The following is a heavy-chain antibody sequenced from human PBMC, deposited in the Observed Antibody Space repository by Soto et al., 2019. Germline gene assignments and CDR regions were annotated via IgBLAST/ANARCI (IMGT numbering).Heavy chain of an antibody. V-gene: IGHV1-69*01. D-gene: IGHD2-15*01. Sequence: QVHLLLQSGAEVKKPASSVKVSCKASGGTPSNSAISWVRQAPGQGLEWMGGIIPVFGLVKEAQNFQGRVTITGDESTNTAYMELSSLRPEDTAVDYCAGGRIVVVGARASYGMEVWGKGTTVTFSS. J-gene: IGHJ6*04. CDR1: GGTPSNSA. CDR3: AGGRIVVVGARASYGMEV. CDR2: IIPVFGLV.